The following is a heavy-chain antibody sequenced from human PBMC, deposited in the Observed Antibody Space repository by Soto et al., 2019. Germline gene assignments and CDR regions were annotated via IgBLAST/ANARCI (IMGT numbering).Heavy chain of an antibody. Sequence: QVQLVQSGAEVKKPGASVKVSCRASGYTFTYYDINWVRQATGQGPEWMGWINPSSGYAGYAPKFQGRVTITMNTSISTAYVELSGLRSDDTAVYYCARGRLAAAGFFCWCQGTQVTVSS. CDR3: ARGRLAAAGFFC. CDR2: INPSSGYA. CDR1: GYTFTYYD. V-gene: IGHV1-8*01. D-gene: IGHD6-13*01. J-gene: IGHJ4*02.